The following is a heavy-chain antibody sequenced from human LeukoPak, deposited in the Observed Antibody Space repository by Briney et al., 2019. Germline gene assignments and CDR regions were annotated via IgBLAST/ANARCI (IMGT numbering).Heavy chain of an antibody. CDR3: ARERYGDRYYYGMDV. D-gene: IGHD4-17*01. CDR2: INPNSGGT. V-gene: IGHV1-2*04. J-gene: IGHJ6*04. CDR1: GYTFSGYY. Sequence: ASVKVSCKASGYTFSGYYMHWVRRAPGQGLEWMGWINPNSGGTNYAQKFQGWVTMTRDTSISTAYMELSRLRSDDTAVYYCARERYGDRYYYGMDVWGKGTTVTGSS.